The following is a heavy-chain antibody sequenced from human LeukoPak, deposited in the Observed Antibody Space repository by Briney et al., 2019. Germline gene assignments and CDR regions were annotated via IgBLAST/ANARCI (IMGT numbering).Heavy chain of an antibody. CDR2: ISSSSSYI. Sequence: GGSLRLSCAASGFTFSSYSMNWVRQAPGKGLEWVSSISSSSSYIYYADSVKGRFTISRDNSKNTLYLQMNSLRAEDTALYHCARDGGTRAYWGQGTLVTVSS. CDR3: ARDGGTRAY. CDR1: GFTFSSYS. V-gene: IGHV3-21*04. J-gene: IGHJ4*02. D-gene: IGHD3-16*01.